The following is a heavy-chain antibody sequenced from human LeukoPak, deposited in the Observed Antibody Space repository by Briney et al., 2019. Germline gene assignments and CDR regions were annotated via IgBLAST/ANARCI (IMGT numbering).Heavy chain of an antibody. CDR1: GYTFTGYY. CDR3: ARDRVAANWFDP. V-gene: IGHV1-2*02. J-gene: IGHJ5*02. D-gene: IGHD2-15*01. CDR2: INPNSGGT. Sequence: GASVKVSCKASGYTFTGYYMHWVRQAPGQGLEWMGWINPNSGGTNYAQKFQGRVTMTRDTSISTAYMELSRLRSDDRAVYYCARDRVAANWFDPWGQGTLVTVSS.